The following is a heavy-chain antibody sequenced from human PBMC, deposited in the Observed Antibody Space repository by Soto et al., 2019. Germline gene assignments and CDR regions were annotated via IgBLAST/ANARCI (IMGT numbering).Heavy chain of an antibody. Sequence: QVQLQESGPGLVKPSQTLSLTCTVSGGSISSGGYYWSWIRQHPGKGLEWIGHIYYSGSTYYNPSRKSRVNIAEDTAKNQFSLKLSSVTAADTAVYYCARGKVRDGEGKRFVDLWGRGTLVTVSS. CDR3: ARGKVRDGEGKRFVDL. V-gene: IGHV4-31*03. CDR1: GGSISSGGYY. J-gene: IGHJ2*01. D-gene: IGHD4-17*01. CDR2: IYYSGST.